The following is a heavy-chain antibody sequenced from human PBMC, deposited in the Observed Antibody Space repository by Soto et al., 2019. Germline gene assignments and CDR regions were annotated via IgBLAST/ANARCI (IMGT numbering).Heavy chain of an antibody. CDR3: AREVLPSDYYYGMDV. V-gene: IGHV1-18*04. D-gene: IGHD3-10*01. CDR2: IGANSALP. J-gene: IGHJ6*02. CDR1: GYAFASFG. Sequence: ASVKVSCKASGYAFASFGISWVRQAPGQGLEWMGWIGANSALPKFAQKFQARVTKTTDTSTTTAYMELRSLRSDDTAMYYCAREVLPSDYYYGMDVWGQGTAVTVSS.